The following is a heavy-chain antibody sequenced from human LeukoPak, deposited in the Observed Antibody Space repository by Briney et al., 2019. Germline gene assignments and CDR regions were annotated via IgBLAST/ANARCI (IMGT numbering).Heavy chain of an antibody. CDR2: IYYSGST. Sequence: SETLSLTCTVSGGSISSHYWSWIRQPPGKGLEWIGYIYYSGSTNYNPSLKSRVTISVDTSKNQFSLRLSSVTAADTAVYYCARHVAISGSYPFDHWGQGTLVTVSS. CDR3: ARHVAISGSYPFDH. J-gene: IGHJ4*02. CDR1: GGSISSHY. V-gene: IGHV4-59*11. D-gene: IGHD3-10*01.